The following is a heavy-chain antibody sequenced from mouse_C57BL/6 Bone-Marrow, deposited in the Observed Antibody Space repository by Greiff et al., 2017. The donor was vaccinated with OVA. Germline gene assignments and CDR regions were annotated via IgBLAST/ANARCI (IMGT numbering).Heavy chain of an antibody. CDR3: ARGGIITTVFDY. D-gene: IGHD1-1*01. CDR1: GYAFTNYL. J-gene: IGHJ2*01. Sequence: LQESGAELVRPGTSVKVSCKASGYAFTNYLIEWVKQRPGQGLEWIGVISPGSGGTTYNEKFKGKATLTADKSSSTAYMQLSSLTSEDSAVYCCARGGIITTVFDYWGQGTTLTVSS. CDR2: ISPGSGGT. V-gene: IGHV1-54*01.